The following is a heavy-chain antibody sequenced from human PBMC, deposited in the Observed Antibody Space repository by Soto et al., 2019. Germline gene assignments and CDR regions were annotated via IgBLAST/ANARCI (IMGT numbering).Heavy chain of an antibody. V-gene: IGHV4-59*08. D-gene: IGHD5-18*01. Sequence: SETLSLTCSVSGGSIRSYSWSWLRQPPGKGLEWIAFIYYTGSTKYNPSLKSRVTMSIDTSRNQFSLKLSSVTATDSALYYCARHRGYTYGFDYWGQGTLVTVSS. J-gene: IGHJ4*02. CDR3: ARHRGYTYGFDY. CDR2: IYYTGST. CDR1: GGSIRSYS.